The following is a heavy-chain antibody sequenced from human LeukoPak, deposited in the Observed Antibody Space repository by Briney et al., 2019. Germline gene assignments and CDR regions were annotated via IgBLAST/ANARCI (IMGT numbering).Heavy chain of an antibody. CDR2: INHSGST. V-gene: IGHV4-34*01. D-gene: IGHD2-2*01. CDR3: ARSRGNIVVVPAAPTENFDY. Sequence: PSEILSLTCAVYGGSFSGYYWSWIRQPPGKGLEWIGEINHSGSTNYNPSLKSRVTISVDTSKNQFSLKLSSVTAADTAVYYCARSRGNIVVVPAAPTENFDYWGQGTLVTVSS. CDR1: GGSFSGYY. J-gene: IGHJ4*02.